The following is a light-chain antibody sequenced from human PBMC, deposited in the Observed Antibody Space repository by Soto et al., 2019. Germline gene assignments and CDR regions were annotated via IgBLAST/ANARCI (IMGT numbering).Light chain of an antibody. CDR3: LQYHNLWA. CDR2: RAS. CDR1: QNIYSN. J-gene: IGKJ1*01. Sequence: IVMTQSPDTLSVSPGERVTLSCRASQNIYSNIAWYQQRPGQAPRLLIYRASTRATGVPARFSGGGSGTDFTLTISSLQSEDFTVYSCLQYHNLWAFGQGTKVDIK. V-gene: IGKV3-15*01.